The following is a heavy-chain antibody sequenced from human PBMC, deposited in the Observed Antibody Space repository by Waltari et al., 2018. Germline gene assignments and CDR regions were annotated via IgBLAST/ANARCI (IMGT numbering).Heavy chain of an antibody. V-gene: IGHV4-39*01. CDR3: TRASIFGVALDAFDL. CDR1: GGSITSSNYY. CDR2: VFYNGDT. Sequence: QVQLQESGPGLLKPSETLSLTCSVSGGSITSSNYYWGWLRQPPGKGLEWIGSVFYNGDTYYNPSLKSRVTVSVDTSKNQVSLKLSSVTAADTAVYYCTRASIFGVALDAFDLWGQGTMVSVSS. J-gene: IGHJ3*01. D-gene: IGHD3-3*01.